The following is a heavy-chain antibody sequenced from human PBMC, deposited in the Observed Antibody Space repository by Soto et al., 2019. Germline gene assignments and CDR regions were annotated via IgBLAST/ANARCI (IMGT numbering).Heavy chain of an antibody. CDR3: ARGRKSAAPDY. Sequence: QVQLVQSGAEVKKPGSSVKVSCKASGGTFSSYAISWVRQAPGQGLEWMGGIIPIFGTANYAQKFQGRVTITADKSTSTAYMEMSRLRSEDTAVYYWARGRKSAAPDYWGQRTLFTVSS. CDR2: IIPIFGTA. J-gene: IGHJ4*02. CDR1: GGTFSSYA. D-gene: IGHD3-3*01. V-gene: IGHV1-69*06.